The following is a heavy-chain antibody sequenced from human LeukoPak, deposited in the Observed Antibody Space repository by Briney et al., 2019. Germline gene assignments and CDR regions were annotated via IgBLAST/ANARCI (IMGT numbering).Heavy chain of an antibody. CDR2: ISYDGSNE. Sequence: GGSLRLSCAASGFTFSTYGIHWVRQAPGKGLEWVAVISYDGSNEYYADSVKGRFTISRDNSKNTLYLQMSSLRAEDTAVYYCAKEFNRGLPDYWGQGTLVTVPS. D-gene: IGHD2-21*01. CDR3: AKEFNRGLPDY. CDR1: GFTFSTYG. J-gene: IGHJ4*02. V-gene: IGHV3-30*18.